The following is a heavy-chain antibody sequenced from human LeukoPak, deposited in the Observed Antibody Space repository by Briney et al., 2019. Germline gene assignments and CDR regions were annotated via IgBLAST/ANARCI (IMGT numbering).Heavy chain of an antibody. J-gene: IGHJ4*02. D-gene: IGHD6-19*01. Sequence: GESLKISCKGSGYSFTSYWISWVRPMPGKGLEWMGRIDPRDSYNNYSTSFQGHVTISADKSISTAYLQWSSLKASDTAMYYCARRSDCSGWQEDLDYWGQGTLVPVSS. CDR1: GYSFTSYW. CDR2: IDPRDSYN. CDR3: ARRSDCSGWQEDLDY. V-gene: IGHV5-10-1*01.